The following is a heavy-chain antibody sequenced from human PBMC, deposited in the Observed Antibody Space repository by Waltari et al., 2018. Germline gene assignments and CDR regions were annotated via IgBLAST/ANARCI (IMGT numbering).Heavy chain of an antibody. D-gene: IGHD3-22*01. CDR1: GFTCHSVS. Sequence: VQLVESGGGLVKPGGYLPLSCDASGFTCHSVSMTWVRQAPGKGLEWLSTIASGRDYIFYAVSVRGRFTISRDNARSTVNLRMNSLRTEDTAVYYCVKGGYIISDYWGQGIQVIVSS. CDR2: IASGRDYI. V-gene: IGHV3-21*02. J-gene: IGHJ4*02. CDR3: VKGGYIISDY.